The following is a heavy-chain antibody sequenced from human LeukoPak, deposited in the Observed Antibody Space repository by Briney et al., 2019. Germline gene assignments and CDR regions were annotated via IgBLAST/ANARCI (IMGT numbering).Heavy chain of an antibody. J-gene: IGHJ4*02. Sequence: ASVKVSCKASGYTFTGYYMHWVRQAPGQGLEWMGWISPNSGGTNYAQKFQGRVTMTRDTSISTAYMELSRLRSDDTAVYYCARAARFGAITMVRGFDYWGQGTLVTVSS. D-gene: IGHD3-10*01. CDR1: GYTFTGYY. CDR2: ISPNSGGT. V-gene: IGHV1-2*02. CDR3: ARAARFGAITMVRGFDY.